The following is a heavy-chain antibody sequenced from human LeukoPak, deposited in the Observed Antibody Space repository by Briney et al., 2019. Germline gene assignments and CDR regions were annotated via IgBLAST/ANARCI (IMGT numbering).Heavy chain of an antibody. J-gene: IGHJ4*02. CDR3: ARREVTTGYFFDY. CDR2: IYYSGST. Sequence: SETLSLTCTVSGCSINSSSYFLGWIRQSPGKGLEWIGTIYYSGSTYYNPSLKSRVTISVDTSKNQFSLKLSSVTAADTAVYYCARREVTTGYFFDYWGQGTLVTVSS. D-gene: IGHD4-17*01. V-gene: IGHV4-39*01. CDR1: GCSINSSSYF.